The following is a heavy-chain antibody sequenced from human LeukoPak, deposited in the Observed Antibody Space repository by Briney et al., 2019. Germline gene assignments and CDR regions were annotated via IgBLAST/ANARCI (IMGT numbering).Heavy chain of an antibody. CDR2: INPNSGGT. V-gene: IGHV1-2*02. CDR1: GYTFTGYY. J-gene: IGHJ4*02. Sequence: ASVKVSCKASGYTFTGYYMHWVRQAPGQGLEWMGWINPNSGGTDYAQKFQGRVTMTRDTSISTAYMELSRLRSDDTAVYYCARVRVAARRWYYFDYWGQGTLITVSS. CDR3: ARVRVAARRWYYFDY. D-gene: IGHD6-6*01.